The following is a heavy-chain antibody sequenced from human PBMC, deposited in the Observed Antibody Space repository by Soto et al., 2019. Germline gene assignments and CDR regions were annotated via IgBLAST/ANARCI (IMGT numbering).Heavy chain of an antibody. J-gene: IGHJ3*02. Sequence: ASVKVSCRASGYTFTGYYMHWLRQAPGQGLEWMGWINPNSGGTNYAQKFQGWVTMTRDTSISTAYMELSRLRSDDTAVYYCARYIVATNDDAFDIWGQGTMVTVSS. CDR3: ARYIVATNDDAFDI. V-gene: IGHV1-2*04. CDR1: GYTFTGYY. CDR2: INPNSGGT. D-gene: IGHD5-12*01.